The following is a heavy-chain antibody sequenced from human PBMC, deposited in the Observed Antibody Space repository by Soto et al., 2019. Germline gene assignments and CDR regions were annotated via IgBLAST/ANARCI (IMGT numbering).Heavy chain of an antibody. D-gene: IGHD3-22*01. CDR3: ARDGGVVVINPFDY. CDR2: ISYDGSNK. J-gene: IGHJ4*02. CDR1: GFTFSSYA. Sequence: GGSLRLSCAASGFTFSSYAMHWVRQAPGKGLEWVAVISYDGSNKYYADSVKGRFTISRDNSKNTLYLQMNSLRAEDTAVYYCARDGGVVVINPFDYWGQGTLVTVS. V-gene: IGHV3-30-3*01.